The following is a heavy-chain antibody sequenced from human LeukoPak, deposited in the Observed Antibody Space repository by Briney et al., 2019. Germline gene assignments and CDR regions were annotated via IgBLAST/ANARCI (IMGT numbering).Heavy chain of an antibody. CDR3: ARVRIGQQLDKYYYYAMDV. J-gene: IGHJ6*02. D-gene: IGHD6-13*01. CDR1: GYTFTDYY. Sequence: ASVKVSCKASGYTFTDYYMHWVRQAPGQGLEWMGWIDPNSGGTNYAQKFQGRVTMTTDTSISTAYMEVSRLRSDDTAVYYCARVRIGQQLDKYYYYAMDVWGQGTTVTVSS. CDR2: IDPNSGGT. V-gene: IGHV1-2*02.